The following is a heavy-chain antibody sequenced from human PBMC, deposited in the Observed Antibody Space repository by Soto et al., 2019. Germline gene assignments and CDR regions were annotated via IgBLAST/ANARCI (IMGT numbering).Heavy chain of an antibody. J-gene: IGHJ6*02. D-gene: IGHD6-13*01. CDR2: VDPGDPDT. CDR3: ARTAAAGKYYYGVDV. V-gene: IGHV5-51*01. Sequence: GESLKISWRGSGYSFTSYWIGWVRQLPGKGLEWMGIVDPGDPDTRYSPSSQGLVTISADKSFSTAYLQWSSLKASDTAMYYCARTAAAGKYYYGVDVWGQGTTVTVSS. CDR1: GYSFTSYW.